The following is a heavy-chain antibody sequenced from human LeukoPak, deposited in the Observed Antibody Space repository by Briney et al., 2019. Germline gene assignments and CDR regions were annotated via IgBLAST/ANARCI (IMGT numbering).Heavy chain of an antibody. V-gene: IGHV1-69*05. Sequence: SVKVSCXASGGTFSSYAISWVRQAPGQGLEWMGRIIPIFGTANYAQKFQGRVTITTDESTSTAYMELSSLRSEDTAVYYCARGFGELSPYYYYYMDVWGKRTTVTVSS. D-gene: IGHD3-10*01. J-gene: IGHJ6*03. CDR1: GGTFSSYA. CDR2: IIPIFGTA. CDR3: ARGFGELSPYYYYYMDV.